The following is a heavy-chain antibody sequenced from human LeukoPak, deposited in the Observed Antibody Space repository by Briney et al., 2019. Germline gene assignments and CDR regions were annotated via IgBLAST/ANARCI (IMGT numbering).Heavy chain of an antibody. CDR3: ARDESGFERGLYFEY. Sequence: GALRLSCAASGFTFSDYYMSWIRQAPGKGLEWVSYISGSGLTIYYADSVKGRVTIFRDNAKNTLYLRMNSLMVEDTAVYCCARDESGFERGLYFEYWGQGALVSDSS. CDR1: GFTFSDYY. V-gene: IGHV3-11*01. J-gene: IGHJ4*02. CDR2: ISGSGLTI. D-gene: IGHD5-12*01.